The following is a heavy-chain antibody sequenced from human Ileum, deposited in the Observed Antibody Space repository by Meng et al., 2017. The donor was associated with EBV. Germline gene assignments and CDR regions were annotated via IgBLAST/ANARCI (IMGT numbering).Heavy chain of an antibody. J-gene: IGHJ4*02. CDR3: VHRWGGNGWGPFDY. D-gene: IGHD6-19*01. CDR2: ISWDDDK. CDR1: GFSLSTNVVG. Sequence: TLKDARPTLVRHTQTLTLTCTFSGFSLSTNVVGVGWIRQPPGKALEWLALISWDDDKRYRPSLQNRLTITKDTSKNPVVFTVPNMDPVDTAKYYCVHRWGGNGWGPFDYWGQGTLVTVSS. V-gene: IGHV2-5*02.